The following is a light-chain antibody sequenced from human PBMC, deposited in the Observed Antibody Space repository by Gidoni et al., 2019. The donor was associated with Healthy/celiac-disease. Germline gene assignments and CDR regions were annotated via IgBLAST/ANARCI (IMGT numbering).Light chain of an antibody. J-gene: IGLJ3*02. V-gene: IGLV1-47*01. CDR1: SSHIGSTY. Sequence: QSVLTQPPSASGTPAQRVTSSCSGSSSHIGSTYVYWYQQLPGTAPKLPIYRNNQRPSGVPDRFSGSKSGTSASLAISGLRSEDEADYYCAAWDDSLSGWVFGGGTKLTVL. CDR3: AAWDDSLSGWV. CDR2: RNN.